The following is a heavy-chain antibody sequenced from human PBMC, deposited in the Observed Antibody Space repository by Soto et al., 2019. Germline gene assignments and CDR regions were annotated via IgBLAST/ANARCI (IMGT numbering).Heavy chain of an antibody. V-gene: IGHV3-33*01. CDR3: ARQHRDILTGLRWNGMDV. Sequence: QVQLVESGGGVVQPGRSLRLSCAASGFTFSSYGMHWVRQAPGKGLEWVAVIWYDGSNKYYADSVKGRFTISRDNSKNTLSLQMNSLRAEDTAVFYCARQHRDILTGLRWNGMDVWGQGTTVTVSS. CDR2: IWYDGSNK. J-gene: IGHJ6*02. D-gene: IGHD3-9*01. CDR1: GFTFSSYG.